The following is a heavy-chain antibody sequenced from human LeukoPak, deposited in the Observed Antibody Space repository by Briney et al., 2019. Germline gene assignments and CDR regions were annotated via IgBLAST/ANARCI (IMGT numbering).Heavy chain of an antibody. J-gene: IGHJ6*03. V-gene: IGHV3-74*01. D-gene: IGHD4-11*01. Sequence: GGSLRLSCAASGFSLSSYWMHWVRRVPGTGLVWVSSINSVGSNTNYADSVKGRFTISRDNAKNTVYLQINSLRAEDTAVYYCARGRATTVSFYYYYYMDVWGKGTTVTVS. CDR2: INSVGSNT. CDR3: ARGRATTVSFYYYYYMDV. CDR1: GFSLSSYW.